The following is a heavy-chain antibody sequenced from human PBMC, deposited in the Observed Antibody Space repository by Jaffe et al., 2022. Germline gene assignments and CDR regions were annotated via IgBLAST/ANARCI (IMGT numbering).Heavy chain of an antibody. Sequence: QVQLVQSGAEVKKPGASVKVSCKASGYTFTGYYMHWVRQAPGQGLEWMGWINPNSGGTNYAQKFQGRVTMTRDTSISTAYMELSRLRSDDTAVYYCAREARWGYGSGSSITDYWGQGTLVTVSS. J-gene: IGHJ4*02. D-gene: IGHD3-10*01. CDR2: INPNSGGT. CDR1: GYTFTGYY. CDR3: AREARWGYGSGSSITDY. V-gene: IGHV1-2*02.